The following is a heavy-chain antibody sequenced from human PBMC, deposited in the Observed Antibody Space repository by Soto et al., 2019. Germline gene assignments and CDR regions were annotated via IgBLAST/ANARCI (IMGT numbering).Heavy chain of an antibody. D-gene: IGHD3-22*01. J-gene: IGHJ4*02. CDR3: ARDSFLDYADSSGYSFDY. V-gene: IGHV3-30*03. Sequence: PGGSLRLSCAASGFTFSTYGMHWVRQGPGKGPEWVAVISYDGNNKYYADSVKGRFTISRDKSKNTLYLQMNSLRVEDTAMYYCARDSFLDYADSSGYSFDYWGQGTLVTVSS. CDR2: ISYDGNNK. CDR1: GFTFSTYG.